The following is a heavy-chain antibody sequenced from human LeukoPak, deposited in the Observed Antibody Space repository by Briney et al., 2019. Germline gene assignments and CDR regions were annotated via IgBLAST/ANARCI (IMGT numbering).Heavy chain of an antibody. D-gene: IGHD3-10*01. CDR1: GGTISSYY. Sequence: SETLSLTCTVSGGTISSYYWSWIRQPPGKGLEWIGYIYYSGSTNYNPSLKSRVTISVDTSKNQFSLKLSSVTAADTAVYYCARASFGRAGYFDYWGQGTLVTVSS. J-gene: IGHJ4*02. CDR3: ARASFGRAGYFDY. V-gene: IGHV4-59*01. CDR2: IYYSGST.